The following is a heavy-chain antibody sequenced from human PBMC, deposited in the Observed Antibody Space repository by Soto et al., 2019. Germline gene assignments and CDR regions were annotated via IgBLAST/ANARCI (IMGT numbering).Heavy chain of an antibody. Sequence: EVQLVESGGGLVQPGGSLRLSCAASGFTFSSYWMSWVRQAPGKGLEWVANIKQDGSEKYYVDSVKGRFTISRDNAKNSRYVEMSSLRAEDGAVDYCARDGVARQQVRGGAWFDPWGQGTLVTVSS. J-gene: IGHJ5*02. CDR2: IKQDGSEK. V-gene: IGHV3-7*03. D-gene: IGHD6-13*01. CDR3: ARDGVARQQVRGGAWFDP. CDR1: GFTFSSYW.